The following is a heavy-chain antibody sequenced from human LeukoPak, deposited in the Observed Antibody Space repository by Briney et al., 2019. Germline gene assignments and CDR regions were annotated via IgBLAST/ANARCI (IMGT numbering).Heavy chain of an antibody. Sequence: ASVKVSCTASGYTFTSYYMHWVRHAPGQGLEWMGIINPSGGRTSYAQKVQGKVTMTRDMSTSTVYMELSSLRSEDRAVYYCAREGIGNVVVQHTVFDDWGQGTLVAVSS. D-gene: IGHD2-2*01. J-gene: IGHJ4*02. CDR2: INPSGGRT. CDR3: AREGIGNVVVQHTVFDD. V-gene: IGHV1-46*01. CDR1: GYTFTSYY.